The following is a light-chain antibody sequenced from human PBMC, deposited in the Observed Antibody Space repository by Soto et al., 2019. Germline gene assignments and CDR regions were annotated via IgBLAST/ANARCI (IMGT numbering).Light chain of an antibody. Sequence: DIQMTQSPSSLSASVGDRVTITCRASQGISTYLNWYQQKPVKAPKLLIYAASSLQSGVPSRFSGSGSETDFTLTISSLQPEDFATYYCQQADSLPLVTFGQGTRLEIK. CDR1: QGISTY. CDR2: AAS. J-gene: IGKJ5*01. V-gene: IGKV1-39*01. CDR3: QQADSLPLVT.